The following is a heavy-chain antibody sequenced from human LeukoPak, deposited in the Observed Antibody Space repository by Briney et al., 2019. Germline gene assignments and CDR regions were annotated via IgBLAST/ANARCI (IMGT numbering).Heavy chain of an antibody. J-gene: IGHJ4*02. CDR3: ARGVSGGSGSYYLTPYYFDY. Sequence: SETLSLTCTVSADSIGGHYLSWVRQPPGKGLEWIGYISDSGDTNSSPYLKSRVTISVDTSRSQVSLKLSSVTAADTAVYYCARGVSGGSGSYYLTPYYFDYWGQGTLVTVSS. D-gene: IGHD3-10*01. V-gene: IGHV4-59*11. CDR2: ISDSGDT. CDR1: ADSIGGHY.